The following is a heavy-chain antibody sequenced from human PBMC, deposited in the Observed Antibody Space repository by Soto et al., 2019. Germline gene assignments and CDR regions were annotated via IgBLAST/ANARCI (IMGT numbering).Heavy chain of an antibody. CDR1: GYTFTSYY. Sequence: QVQLVQSGAEVKKPGASVKVSCKASGYTFTSYYMHWVRQAPGQGLEWMGIINPSGGSTSYAQKCQGRVTMTRDTSTSTVYMELSSLRSEDTAVYYCAREGYSYGYFDYWGQGTLVTVSS. V-gene: IGHV1-46*01. CDR3: AREGYSYGYFDY. D-gene: IGHD5-18*01. J-gene: IGHJ4*02. CDR2: INPSGGST.